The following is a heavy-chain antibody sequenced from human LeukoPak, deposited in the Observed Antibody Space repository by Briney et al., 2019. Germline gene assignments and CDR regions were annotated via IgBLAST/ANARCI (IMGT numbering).Heavy chain of an antibody. V-gene: IGHV3-53*01. Sequence: GGSLRLSCAGSGFTVSGNYMSWVRQAPGKGLEWVSVIYSGGSTYYADSVKGRFTISRDNSKNTLYLQMNSLRAEDTAVYYCARDRHGGDRYRVDPWGQGTLVTVSS. J-gene: IGHJ5*02. CDR3: ARDRHGGDRYRVDP. CDR2: IYSGGST. D-gene: IGHD5-12*01. CDR1: GFTVSGNY.